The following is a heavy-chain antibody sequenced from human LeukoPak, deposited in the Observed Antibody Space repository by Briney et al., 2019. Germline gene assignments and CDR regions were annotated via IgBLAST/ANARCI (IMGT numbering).Heavy chain of an antibody. V-gene: IGHV3-48*03. D-gene: IGHD3-9*01. CDR3: ARAALRYFDWPTLGYYYYGMDV. CDR1: GFTFSSYE. Sequence: GGSLRLSCAASGFTFSSYEMNWVRQAPGKGREWVSYISSSGSTIYYADSVKGRFTISRDNAKNSLYLQMNSLRAEDTAVYYCARAALRYFDWPTLGYYYYGMDVWGKGTTVTVSS. CDR2: ISSSGSTI. J-gene: IGHJ6*04.